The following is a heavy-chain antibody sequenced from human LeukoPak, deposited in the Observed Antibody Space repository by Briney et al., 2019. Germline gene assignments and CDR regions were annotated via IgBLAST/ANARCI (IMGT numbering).Heavy chain of an antibody. CDR3: GRFSGDYFRWFDS. J-gene: IGHJ5*01. D-gene: IGHD4-17*01. CDR2: IYPYNAHT. Sequence: ASVKVSCKASGYTFTSYGISWVRQAPGQGLEWLGWIYPYNAHTNYAQKVQGRVTMTTATSTTTVYMELRSLRSDDTAVYYCGRFSGDYFRWFDSWGQGTLVTVSS. V-gene: IGHV1-18*01. CDR1: GYTFTSYG.